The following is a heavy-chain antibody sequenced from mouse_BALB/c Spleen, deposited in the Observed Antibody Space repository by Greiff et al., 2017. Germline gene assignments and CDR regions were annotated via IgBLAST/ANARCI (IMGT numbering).Heavy chain of an antibody. D-gene: IGHD2-4*01. CDR1: GFTFSSYT. Sequence: EVKLMESGGGLVKPGGSLKLSCAASGFTFSSYTMSWVRQTPEKRLEWVATISSGGSYTYYPDSVKGRFTISRDNAKNTLYLQMSSLKSEDTAMYYCTRDVYYDYDEYGYYAMDYWGQGTSVTVSS. J-gene: IGHJ4*01. CDR2: ISSGGSYT. V-gene: IGHV5-6-4*01. CDR3: TRDVYYDYDEYGYYAMDY.